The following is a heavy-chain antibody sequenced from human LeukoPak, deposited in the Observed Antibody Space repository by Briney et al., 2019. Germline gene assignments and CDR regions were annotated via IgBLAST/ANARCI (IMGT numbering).Heavy chain of an antibody. CDR1: GYIFTDHF. Sequence: ASVRVSCKASGYIFTDHFFHWVRQAPGQGLEWMGWIRPTDGATKVAQKFQGRVTLTRDTSISTVYVEMSGLRFDDTAMYYCARGRYRYSYDYWGQGTLVTVSS. CDR2: IRPTDGAT. V-gene: IGHV1-2*02. D-gene: IGHD1-26*01. J-gene: IGHJ4*02. CDR3: ARGRYRYSYDY.